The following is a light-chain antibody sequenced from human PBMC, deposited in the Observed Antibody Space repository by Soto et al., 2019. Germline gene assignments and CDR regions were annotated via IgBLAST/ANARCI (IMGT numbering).Light chain of an antibody. V-gene: IGKV1-33*01. Sequence: DIQMTQSPSSLSASLGARVSITCQASQDIRTSLSWFQQKPGRAPKLLIYGASNLETGVPSRFRGSGSGRDFTFTISSLQPEDIATYYCQQYDNLPPFTFGPGTKVEIK. CDR3: QQYDNLPPFT. J-gene: IGKJ3*01. CDR1: QDIRTS. CDR2: GAS.